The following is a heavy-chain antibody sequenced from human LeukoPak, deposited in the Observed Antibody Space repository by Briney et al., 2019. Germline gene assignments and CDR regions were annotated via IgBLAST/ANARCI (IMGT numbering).Heavy chain of an antibody. CDR2: INPNSGGT. Sequence: ASVKVSCKASGYTFTGYYMHWVRQAPGQGLEWMGWINPNSGGTNYAQKFQGRVTMTRDTSISAAYMELSRLRSDDTAVYYCASGYSYGPQDLYYCYYGMDVWGQGTTVTVSS. V-gene: IGHV1-2*02. J-gene: IGHJ6*02. CDR3: ASGYSYGPQDLYYCYYGMDV. D-gene: IGHD5-18*01. CDR1: GYTFTGYY.